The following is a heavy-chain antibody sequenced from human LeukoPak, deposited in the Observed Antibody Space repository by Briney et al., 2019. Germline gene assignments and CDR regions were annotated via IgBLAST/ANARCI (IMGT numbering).Heavy chain of an antibody. D-gene: IGHD2-2*01. CDR2: KYYSGSA. Sequence: SQTLSLTCNISGVSVSDGRYYWTWMRQHPGKGLEWIGYKYYSGSAKYNPSLKSRLTISIDTSKNQFSLHLSSVTAADTATYYCATPYCSSISCLDVFNMWGQGTRVTVSS. V-gene: IGHV4-31*03. J-gene: IGHJ3*02. CDR1: GVSVSDGRYY. CDR3: ATPYCSSISCLDVFNM.